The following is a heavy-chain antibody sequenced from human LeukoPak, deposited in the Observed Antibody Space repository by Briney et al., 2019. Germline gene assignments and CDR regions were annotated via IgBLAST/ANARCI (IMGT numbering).Heavy chain of an antibody. V-gene: IGHV3-21*01. Sequence: GGSLRLSCAASGFTFSSYAMNWVRQAPGKGLEWVSSISSSSSYIYYADSVKGRFTISRDNAKNSLYLQMNSLRAEDTAVYYCARDRYYYGSGNWFDPWGQGTLVTVSS. D-gene: IGHD3-10*01. CDR1: GFTFSSYA. CDR3: ARDRYYYGSGNWFDP. J-gene: IGHJ5*02. CDR2: ISSSSSYI.